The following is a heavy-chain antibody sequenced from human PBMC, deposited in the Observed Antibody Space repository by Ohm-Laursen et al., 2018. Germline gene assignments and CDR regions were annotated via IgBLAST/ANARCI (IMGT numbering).Heavy chain of an antibody. CDR2: INHSGST. J-gene: IGHJ4*02. CDR3: ASPKSNRRGSYFDY. CDR1: GGSFSGYY. D-gene: IGHD2-8*01. Sequence: SDTLSLTCTVYGGSFSGYYWSWIRQPPGKGLEWIGEINHSGSTNYNPSLKSRVTISVDTSKDQFSLKLSSVTAADTAVYYCASPKSNRRGSYFDYWGQGTLVTVSS. V-gene: IGHV4-34*01.